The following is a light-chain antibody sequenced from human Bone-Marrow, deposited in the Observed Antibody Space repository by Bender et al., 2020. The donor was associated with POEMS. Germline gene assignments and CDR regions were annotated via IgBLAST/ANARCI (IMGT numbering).Light chain of an antibody. CDR2: DVS. J-gene: IGLJ2*01. V-gene: IGLV2-14*03. Sequence: QSALTQPPSASGSPGQSITISCTGTSGDIGGYDSVSWFQQHPGKAPELLIYDVSRRPSGASSRFSASKSGNTASLTISRLQAEDEADYFCASSSSATTLVIFGGGTKVTVL. CDR1: SGDIGGYDS. CDR3: ASSSSATTLVI.